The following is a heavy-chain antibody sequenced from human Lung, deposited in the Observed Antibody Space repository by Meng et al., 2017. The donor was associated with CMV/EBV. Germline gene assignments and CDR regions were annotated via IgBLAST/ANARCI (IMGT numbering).Heavy chain of an antibody. CDR3: ASGTPGRSYCDY. V-gene: IGHV1-18*01. D-gene: IGHD2-15*01. CDR1: GYTFGSYG. CDR2: FVNYVDT. Sequence: QVHLLQSGPGVKKPGASVRVSRKASGYTFGSYGICWVRQAPGQGLEWMGWFVNYVDTYPAPKFQGRVTMTTDTHTNTAFMELRSLTSDDTAVYYCASGTPGRSYCDYWGQGTLVTVSS. J-gene: IGHJ4*02.